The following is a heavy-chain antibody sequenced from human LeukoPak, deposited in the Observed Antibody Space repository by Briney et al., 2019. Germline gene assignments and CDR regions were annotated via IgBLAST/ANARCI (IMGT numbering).Heavy chain of an antibody. J-gene: IGHJ4*02. Sequence: NPSETLSLTCAVYGGSFSGYYWSWIRQPPGKGLEWIGEINHSGSTNYNPSLKSRVTISVDTSKNQFSLKLSSVTAADTAVYYCARGIDIVVVVAATDHYFDYWGQGTLVTVSS. CDR1: GGSFSGYY. CDR2: INHSGST. D-gene: IGHD2-15*01. V-gene: IGHV4-34*01. CDR3: ARGIDIVVVVAATDHYFDY.